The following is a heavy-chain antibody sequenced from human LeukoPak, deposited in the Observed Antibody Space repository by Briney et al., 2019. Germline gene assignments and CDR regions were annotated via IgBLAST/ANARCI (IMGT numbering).Heavy chain of an antibody. V-gene: IGHV3-23*01. Sequence: GGSLRLSCPPSGFTFSSYSMNWVGQAPGKGLEWVSSISSSGGSTYYADSVKGRFTISRDNCKNTLYLQMNSLRAEDTAVYYCAKDLGGNMDVWGKGTTVTVSS. CDR2: ISSSGGST. D-gene: IGHD3-10*01. J-gene: IGHJ6*03. CDR3: AKDLGGNMDV. CDR1: GFTFSSYS.